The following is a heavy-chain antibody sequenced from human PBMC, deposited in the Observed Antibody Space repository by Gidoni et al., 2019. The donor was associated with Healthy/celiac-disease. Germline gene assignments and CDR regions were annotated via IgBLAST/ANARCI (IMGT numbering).Heavy chain of an antibody. CDR1: GYTFLSYV. CDR2: INAGNGNT. D-gene: IGHD7-27*01. CDR3: ARNLNWAFDY. V-gene: IGHV1-3*01. Sequence: QVQLVQSGAEVKKPGASVKVSCKASGYTFLSYVMHWVRQAPGQRLEWMGWINAGNGNTKYSQKFQGRVSITRDTSASTGYMELSSLRSEDTAVYYCARNLNWAFDYWGQGTLVTVSS. J-gene: IGHJ4*02.